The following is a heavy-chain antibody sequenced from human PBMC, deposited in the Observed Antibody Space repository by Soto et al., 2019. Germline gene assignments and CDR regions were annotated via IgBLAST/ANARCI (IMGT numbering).Heavy chain of an antibody. D-gene: IGHD4-17*01. J-gene: IGHJ4*02. Sequence: QVQLVESGGGVVQPGRSLRLSCAASGFTFSSYAMHWVRQAPGKGLEWVAVISYDGSNKYYADSVKGRFTISRDNSKNTLYRQMNSLRAEDTAVYYCARSNTTTSYFDYWGQGTLVTVSS. CDR1: GFTFSSYA. V-gene: IGHV3-30-3*01. CDR2: ISYDGSNK. CDR3: ARSNTTTSYFDY.